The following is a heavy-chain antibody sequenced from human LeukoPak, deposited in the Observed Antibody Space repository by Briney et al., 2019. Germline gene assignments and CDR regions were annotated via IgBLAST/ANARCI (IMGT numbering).Heavy chain of an antibody. CDR2: ISAYNGNT. J-gene: IGHJ3*02. CDR1: GYTFTSYG. D-gene: IGHD3-22*01. Sequence: GASVKVSCKASGYTFTSYGISWVRQAPGQGLEWMGWISAYNGNTNYAQKLQGRVTTTTDTSTSTAYMELRSLRSDDTAVYYCARDFDSRGYYYVRNAFDIWGQGTMVTVSS. CDR3: ARDFDSRGYYYVRNAFDI. V-gene: IGHV1-18*01.